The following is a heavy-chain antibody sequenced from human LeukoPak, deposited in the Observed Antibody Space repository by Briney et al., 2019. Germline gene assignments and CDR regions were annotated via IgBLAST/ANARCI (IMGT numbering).Heavy chain of an antibody. D-gene: IGHD6-13*01. V-gene: IGHV1-18*01. CDR2: ISAYNGNT. CDR1: GYTFTSYV. CDR3: AREGNSSSWNYFDY. J-gene: IGHJ4*02. Sequence: ASVKVSCKASGYTFTSYVINWVRQAPGQGLEWMGWISAYNGNTNYAQKLQGRVTMTTDTSTSTAYMELRSLRSDDTAVYYCAREGNSSSWNYFDYWGQGALVTVSS.